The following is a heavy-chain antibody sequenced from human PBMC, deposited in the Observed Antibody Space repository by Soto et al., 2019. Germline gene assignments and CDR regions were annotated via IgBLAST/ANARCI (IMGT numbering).Heavy chain of an antibody. V-gene: IGHV3-23*01. D-gene: IGHD2-2*01. CDR1: GFTFSSYA. CDR2: ISGSGGST. Sequence: EVQLLESGGGLVQPGGSLRLSCAASGFTFSSYAMSWVRQAPGKGLEWVSAISGSGGSTYYADSVKGRFTISRDNSKNPLYLQMNSLRAEDTAVYYCAKDDCSSTSCYLSFDYWGQGTLVTVSS. CDR3: AKDDCSSTSCYLSFDY. J-gene: IGHJ4*02.